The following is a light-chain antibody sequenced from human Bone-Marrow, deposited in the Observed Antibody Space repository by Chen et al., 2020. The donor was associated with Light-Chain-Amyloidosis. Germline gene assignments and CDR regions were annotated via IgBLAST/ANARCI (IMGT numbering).Light chain of an antibody. CDR1: KLGDRY. V-gene: IGLV3-1*01. CDR3: QAWDSSTVI. Sequence: SYELTQPPSVSVSPGQTASITCSGDKLGDRYTYWYQLKSGQSPVLVIYEDKKRPSGIPERFSGSNSGNTATLTLSGTQPMDEADYYCQAWDSSTVIFGGGTKLTVL. CDR2: EDK. J-gene: IGLJ2*01.